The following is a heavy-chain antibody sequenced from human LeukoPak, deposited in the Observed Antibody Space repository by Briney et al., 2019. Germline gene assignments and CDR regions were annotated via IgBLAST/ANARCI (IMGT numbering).Heavy chain of an antibody. J-gene: IGHJ5*02. Sequence: SETLSLTCAVYGGSFSSYYWSWIRQPPEKGLEWIGEINHSGSTNYNPSLKSRVTISVDTSKNQFSLKLSSVTAADTAVYYCARDLIGYCSGGTCSDWFDPWGQGTLVTVSS. V-gene: IGHV4-34*01. CDR1: GGSFSSYY. CDR2: INHSGST. CDR3: ARDLIGYCSGGTCSDWFDP. D-gene: IGHD2-15*01.